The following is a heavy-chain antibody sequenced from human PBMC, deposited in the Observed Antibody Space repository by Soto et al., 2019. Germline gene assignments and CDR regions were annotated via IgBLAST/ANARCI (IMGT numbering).Heavy chain of an antibody. Sequence: LSLTCTVSGGSISSDDYYWSWIRQPPGKGLEWIGYIYFSGSAYDNPSLRSRLTVSVDTSKNQFSLNLSSVTAADTAVYYCARGLHSYSSGNDPSHYGMDVWGQGTTVTVSS. CDR1: GGSISSDDYY. CDR2: IYFSGSA. CDR3: ARGLHSYSSGNDPSHYGMDV. V-gene: IGHV4-30-4*01. D-gene: IGHD3-10*01. J-gene: IGHJ6*02.